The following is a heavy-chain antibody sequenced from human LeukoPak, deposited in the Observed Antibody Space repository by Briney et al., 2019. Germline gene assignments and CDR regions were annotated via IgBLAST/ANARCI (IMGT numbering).Heavy chain of an antibody. CDR3: VIWGDYDVLTGYYVPDY. J-gene: IGHJ4*02. CDR2: ITGSGTST. V-gene: IGHV3-23*01. CDR1: GFTFSNYA. D-gene: IGHD3-9*01. Sequence: GASLRLSCVASGFTFSNYAMSWVRQAPGKGLEWVSAITGSGTSTCYADSLKGRFTISRDNSKNTVFLQMNSPRHEDTAIYYCVIWGDYDVLTGYYVPDYWGQGTLVTVSS.